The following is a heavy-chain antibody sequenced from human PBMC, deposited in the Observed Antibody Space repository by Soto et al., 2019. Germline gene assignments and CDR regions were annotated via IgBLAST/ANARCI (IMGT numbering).Heavy chain of an antibody. CDR3: ARLPGYCSGDSCRIGY. V-gene: IGHV4-59*08. Sequence: PSDTLSHTCTVSGGSISPYNWSWIRQPPGKGLEWVGYIYYGGSTSYNPSLKSRVTISLETSKSQISLRLNSVTAADTAVYFCARLPGYCSGDSCRIGYWGQGTLVTVS. CDR1: GGSISPYN. CDR2: IYYGGST. D-gene: IGHD2-15*01. J-gene: IGHJ4*02.